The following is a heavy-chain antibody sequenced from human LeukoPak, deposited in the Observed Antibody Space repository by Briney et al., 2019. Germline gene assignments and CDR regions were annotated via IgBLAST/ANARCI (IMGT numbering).Heavy chain of an antibody. V-gene: IGHV3-30*18. CDR1: GFTFSSYA. D-gene: IGHD1-1*01. J-gene: IGHJ4*02. CDR3: AKDANWTSPHRYYFDY. CDR2: ISYDGSVK. Sequence: GGSLRLSCAASGFTFSSYAMSWVRQAPGKGLEWVAAISYDGSVKYYVDSVKGRFTISRDNSKNTLYLQMNSLRAEDTAVYYCAKDANWTSPHRYYFDYWGQGTLVTVSS.